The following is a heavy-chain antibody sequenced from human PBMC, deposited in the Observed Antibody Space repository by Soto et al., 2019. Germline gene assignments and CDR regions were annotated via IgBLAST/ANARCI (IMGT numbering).Heavy chain of an antibody. D-gene: IGHD3-22*01. Sequence: GGSLRLSCAASGFTFSSYAMSWVRQAPGKGLEWVSAISGSGGSTYYADSVKGRFTISRDNSKNTLYLQMNSLRAEDTAVYYCAKDYYYDSSGYDAFDIWGQGTMVTVSS. CDR1: GFTFSSYA. V-gene: IGHV3-23*01. CDR3: AKDYYYDSSGYDAFDI. J-gene: IGHJ3*02. CDR2: ISGSGGST.